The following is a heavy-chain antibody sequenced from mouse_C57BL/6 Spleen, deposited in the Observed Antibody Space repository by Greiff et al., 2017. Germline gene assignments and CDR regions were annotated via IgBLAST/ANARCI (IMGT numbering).Heavy chain of an antibody. CDR3: ARDGYYGNYYAWFAY. V-gene: IGHV1-54*01. J-gene: IGHJ3*01. CDR2: INPGRGGT. CDR1: GYAFTNYL. Sequence: VQLQQSGAELVRPGTSVKVSCKASGYAFTNYLIEWVKQRPGQGLEWIGVINPGRGGTNYNEKFKGKATLTADKSSSTAYMQLSSLTSEDSAVYFCARDGYYGNYYAWFAYWGQGTLVTVSA. D-gene: IGHD2-1*01.